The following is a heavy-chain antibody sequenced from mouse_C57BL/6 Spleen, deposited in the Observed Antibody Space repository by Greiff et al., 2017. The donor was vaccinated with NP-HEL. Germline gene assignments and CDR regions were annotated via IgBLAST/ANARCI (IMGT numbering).Heavy chain of an antibody. CDR1: GYTFTDYN. CDR3: ARDGTVVSYFDY. V-gene: IGHV1-22*01. CDR2: INPNNGGT. D-gene: IGHD1-1*01. Sequence: EVKLQESGPELVKPGASVKMSCKASGYTFTDYNMHWVKQSHGKSLEWIGYINPNNGGTSYNQKFKGKATLTVNKSSSTAYMELRSLTSEDSAVYYCARDGTVVSYFDYWGQGTTLTVSS. J-gene: IGHJ2*01.